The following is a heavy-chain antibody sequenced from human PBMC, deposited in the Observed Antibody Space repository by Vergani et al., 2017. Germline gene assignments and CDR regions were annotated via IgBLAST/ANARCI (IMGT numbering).Heavy chain of an antibody. D-gene: IGHD4-11*01. Sequence: QVQLQESGPGLVKPSETLSLTCTVSGGSISSYYWSWIRQPPGKGLEWIGYKYYSGSTTYNPSLKGRVTISVDASKNQCSLKLSSVTAADTAVYYCARDRATVTPNYYYYYMDVWGKGTTATVSS. CDR1: GGSISSYY. V-gene: IGHV4-59*01. J-gene: IGHJ6*03. CDR3: ARDRATVTPNYYYYYMDV. CDR2: KYYSGST.